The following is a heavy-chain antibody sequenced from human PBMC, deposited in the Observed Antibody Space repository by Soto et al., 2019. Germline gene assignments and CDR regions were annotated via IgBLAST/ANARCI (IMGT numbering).Heavy chain of an antibody. J-gene: IGHJ5*02. CDR3: ARGGSSSGSIATAWFDP. V-gene: IGHV6-1*01. D-gene: IGHD6-13*01. CDR1: GDSVSSNSAA. Sequence: SQTLSLTCAISGDSVSSNSAAWNWIRQSPSRGLEWLGRTYYRSKWYNDYAVSVKSRITINPDTSKNQFSLQLNSVTPEDTAVYYCARGGSSSGSIATAWFDPWGQGTLVTVSS. CDR2: TYYRSKWYN.